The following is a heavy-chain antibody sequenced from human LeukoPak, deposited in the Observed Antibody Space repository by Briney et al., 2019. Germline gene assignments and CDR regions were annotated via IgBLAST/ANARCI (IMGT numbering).Heavy chain of an antibody. CDR1: GGSISSYY. CDR3: ARARATDAFDI. Sequence: SETLSLTCTVSGGSISSYYWSWIRQPPGKGLEWIGYIYYSGSTNYNPSLKSRVTISVDTSKNQFSLKLSSVTAADTAVYYCARARATDAFDIWGQGTMVTVSS. CDR2: IYYSGST. V-gene: IGHV4-59*01. J-gene: IGHJ3*02.